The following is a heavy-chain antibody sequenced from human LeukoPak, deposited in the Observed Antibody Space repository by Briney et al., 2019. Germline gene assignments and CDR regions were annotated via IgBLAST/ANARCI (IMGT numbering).Heavy chain of an antibody. Sequence: PSETLSLTCTVSGDSISSYHWSWIRQPPGKGVEWIGYISYSGGPNYNPSHKSRVTISVDTSKNQFSLKLTSVTAADTAVYYCAREYYGSSGYYNDYWGQGALVTVSS. CDR1: GDSISSYH. D-gene: IGHD3-22*01. CDR2: ISYSGGP. CDR3: AREYYGSSGYYNDY. V-gene: IGHV4-59*01. J-gene: IGHJ4*02.